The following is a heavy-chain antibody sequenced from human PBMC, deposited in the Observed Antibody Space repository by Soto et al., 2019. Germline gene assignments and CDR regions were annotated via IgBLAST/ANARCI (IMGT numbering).Heavy chain of an antibody. D-gene: IGHD3-22*01. CDR3: ASSYYYDSSGYHFDY. Sequence: QLQLQESGSGLVKPSQTLSLTCAVSGGSISSGGYSWSWIRQPPGKGLEWMGYIYHRGSTYYNPALKRRVTVSVDRSKNQFSLKLSSVTAADTAVYYCASSYYYDSSGYHFDYWGQGTLVTVSS. CDR2: IYHRGST. J-gene: IGHJ4*02. V-gene: IGHV4-30-2*01. CDR1: GGSISSGGYS.